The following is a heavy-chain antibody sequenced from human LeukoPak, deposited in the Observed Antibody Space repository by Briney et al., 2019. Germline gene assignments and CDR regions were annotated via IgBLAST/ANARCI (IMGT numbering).Heavy chain of an antibody. CDR2: IYTSGST. D-gene: IGHD2-2*01. CDR1: GGPISSYY. Sequence: SETLSLTCTVPGGPISSYYWSWIRQPPGKGLEWIGSIYTSGSTNYNPSLKSRVTMSVDTSKNQFSLKLSSVTAADTAVYYCARGVVGPAAISFDPWGQGTLVTVSS. V-gene: IGHV4-4*07. J-gene: IGHJ5*02. CDR3: ARGVVGPAAISFDP.